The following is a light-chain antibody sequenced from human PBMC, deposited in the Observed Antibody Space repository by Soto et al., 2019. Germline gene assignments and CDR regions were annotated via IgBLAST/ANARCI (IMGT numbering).Light chain of an antibody. V-gene: IGLV2-8*01. CDR2: EVN. J-gene: IGLJ1*01. Sequence: QSGLTQPPSASGSPGQSVTISCTGTTSDVGGYEYVSWYQQHPGKAPKVLLYEVNKRPSGVPDRFSGSKSGNMASLTVSGLQAEDEAEYYCSSYAGGNTFVFGSGTKVTVL. CDR3: SSYAGGNTFV. CDR1: TSDVGGYEY.